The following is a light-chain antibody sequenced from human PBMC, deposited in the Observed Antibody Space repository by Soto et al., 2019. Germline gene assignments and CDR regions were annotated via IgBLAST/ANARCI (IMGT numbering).Light chain of an antibody. CDR1: QGIDNY. V-gene: IGKV1-39*01. CDR3: QQSFSTPYT. J-gene: IGKJ2*01. CDR2: TAS. Sequence: DIQMTQSPSSLSASVGDRVTITCRASQGIDNYLAWYQQRSGRAPRLLIHTASSLHSGVPSRFSGSGSGSDFTLIISSLQPEDFATYFCQQSFSTPYTFGQGTKLEI.